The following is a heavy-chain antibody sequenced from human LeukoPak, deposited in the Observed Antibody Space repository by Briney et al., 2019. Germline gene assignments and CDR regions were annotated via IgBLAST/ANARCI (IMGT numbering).Heavy chain of an antibody. CDR3: ARESGADDY. J-gene: IGHJ4*02. V-gene: IGHV4-34*01. Sequence: SETLSLTCAVSGASFSDYYWRWIRQPPGRGLEWIGEINHSGSINQNPSLKSRLTISVDTSKNQFSLKLTSVTAADTAVYYCARESGADDYWAQGTLVTVYS. CDR2: INHSGSI. CDR1: GASFSDYY.